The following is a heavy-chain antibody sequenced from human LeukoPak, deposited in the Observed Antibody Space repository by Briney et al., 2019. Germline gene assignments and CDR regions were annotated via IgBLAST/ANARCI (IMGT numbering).Heavy chain of an antibody. J-gene: IGHJ6*04. CDR3: AELGITMIGGV. CDR1: GFTSSSYE. Sequence: GGSLRPSCAASGFTSSSYEMNWVRQAPGKGLEWVSYISSSGSTIYYADSVKGRFTISRDNAKNSLYLQMNSLRAEDTAVYYCAELGITMIGGVWGKGTTVTISS. D-gene: IGHD3-10*02. CDR2: ISSSGSTI. V-gene: IGHV3-48*03.